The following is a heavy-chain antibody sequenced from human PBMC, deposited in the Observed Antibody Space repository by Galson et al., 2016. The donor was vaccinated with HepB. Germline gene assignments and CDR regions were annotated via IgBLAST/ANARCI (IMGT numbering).Heavy chain of an antibody. D-gene: IGHD3-3*01. CDR1: GFTFSRSP. Sequence: SLRLSCAVSGFTFSRSPMHWVRQAPGKGLKWVAVISFDAINKHYADSVKGRFTISSDTSKNTLYLQMNSLRAEDTAVYYCAKEIVEWHGAFDIWGQGALVSVSS. CDR2: ISFDAINK. J-gene: IGHJ3*02. V-gene: IGHV3-30-3*01. CDR3: AKEIVEWHGAFDI.